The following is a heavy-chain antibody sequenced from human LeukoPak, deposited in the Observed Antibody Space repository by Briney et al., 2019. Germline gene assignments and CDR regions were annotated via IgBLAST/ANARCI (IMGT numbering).Heavy chain of an antibody. CDR3: ARDRSSGWRTDAFDI. D-gene: IGHD6-19*01. CDR2: IRYDGSNK. V-gene: IGHV3-30*02. CDR1: GFTFSSYG. Sequence: GGSLRLSCAASGFTFSSYGMHWVRQAPGKGLEWVAFIRYDGSNKYYADSVKGRFTISRDNAKNTLYLQMNSLRAEDTAVYYCARDRSSGWRTDAFDIWGQGTMVTVSS. J-gene: IGHJ3*02.